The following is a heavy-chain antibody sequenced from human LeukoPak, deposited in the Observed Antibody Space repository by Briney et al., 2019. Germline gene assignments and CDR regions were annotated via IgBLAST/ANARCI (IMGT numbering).Heavy chain of an antibody. D-gene: IGHD3-10*01. CDR3: ARDESCYYDSGSPYYYYGMDV. CDR1: GFTFNSYA. CDR2: ISYNGSNK. Sequence: GRSLRLSCAASGFTFNSYAVHWVRQAPGKGLEWVAVISYNGSNKYYADSVKGRFTISRDNSKNTLYLQMNSLRAEDTATYYCARDESCYYDSGSPYYYYGMDVWGQGTTVTVSS. J-gene: IGHJ6*02. V-gene: IGHV3-30*04.